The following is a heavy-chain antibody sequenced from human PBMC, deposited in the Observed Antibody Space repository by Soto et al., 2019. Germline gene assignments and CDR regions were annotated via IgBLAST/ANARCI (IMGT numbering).Heavy chain of an antibody. CDR3: ATSAGSGSRAFDS. V-gene: IGHV1-69*02. CDR2: IIPMVGMS. Sequence: QVQLVQSGAAVKKPGSSVKVSCKASGDTFNFYTFSWVRQAPGQGLEWMGRIIPMVGMSNYAQKFQGRVTIIADRSTNTTYMQLSSLRSEDTALYYCATSAGSGSRAFDSWGQGTPVTVSS. J-gene: IGHJ4*02. D-gene: IGHD3-10*01. CDR1: GDTFNFYT.